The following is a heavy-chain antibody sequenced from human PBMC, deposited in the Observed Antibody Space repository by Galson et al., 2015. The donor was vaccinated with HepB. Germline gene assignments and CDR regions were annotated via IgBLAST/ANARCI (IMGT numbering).Heavy chain of an antibody. CDR1: GYTFTGYY. CDR2: INPNSGGT. Sequence: SVKVSCKASGYTFTGYYMHWVRQAPGQGLEWMGWINPNSGGTNYAQKFQGWVTMTRDTSISTAYMELSRLRSDDTAVYYCALKGGILSGWYAPFDYWGQGTLVTVSS. CDR3: ALKGGILSGWYAPFDY. D-gene: IGHD6-19*01. J-gene: IGHJ4*02. V-gene: IGHV1-2*04.